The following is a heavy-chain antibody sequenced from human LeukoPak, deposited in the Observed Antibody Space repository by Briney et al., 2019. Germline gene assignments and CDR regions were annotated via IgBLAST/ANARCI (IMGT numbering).Heavy chain of an antibody. J-gene: IGHJ6*02. CDR2: IFPHDSDI. D-gene: IGHD2-15*01. CDR3: ARYGIRGWANGNCYTSFFYYGMDV. V-gene: IGHV5-51*01. Sequence: GESLKISCKGSGYSFMDYWIGWVRQMPGKGPEWRGIIFPHDSDIKYNPSFQGQVTISVDKSISTAYVQWSSLKASDTAIYYCARYGIRGWANGNCYTSFFYYGMDVWGQGTTVIVSS. CDR1: GYSFMDYW.